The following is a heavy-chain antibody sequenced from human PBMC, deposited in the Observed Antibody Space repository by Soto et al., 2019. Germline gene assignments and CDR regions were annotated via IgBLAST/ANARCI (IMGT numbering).Heavy chain of an antibody. CDR3: ARDGGYTYGLKQGMDV. V-gene: IGHV1-18*01. Sequence: ASVKVSCKASGYTYTSYGISWVRQAPGRGLEWMGWISSYNSNTNKAQKLQGRVTMTTDTSTSTAYMELRSLRADDTAVYYCARDGGYTYGLKQGMDVWGQGTTVTVSS. CDR2: ISSYNSNT. CDR1: GYTYTSYG. J-gene: IGHJ6*02. D-gene: IGHD5-18*01.